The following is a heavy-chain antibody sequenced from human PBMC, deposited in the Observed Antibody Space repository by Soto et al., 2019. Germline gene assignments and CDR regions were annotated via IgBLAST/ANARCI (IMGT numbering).Heavy chain of an antibody. Sequence: QVQLAESGGGVVQPGRSLRLSCAASGFTFSSYGMHWVRQAPGKGLEWVALVWYDGGNKYYADSVKGRFTISRDNSKNTLYMQMNSLRDEDTAVYYCVRAAGYSGNDYCYYDGMDVWGQGTTVTVSS. V-gene: IGHV3-33*01. J-gene: IGHJ6*02. CDR3: VRAAGYSGNDYCYYDGMDV. CDR2: VWYDGGNK. CDR1: GFTFSSYG. D-gene: IGHD5-12*01.